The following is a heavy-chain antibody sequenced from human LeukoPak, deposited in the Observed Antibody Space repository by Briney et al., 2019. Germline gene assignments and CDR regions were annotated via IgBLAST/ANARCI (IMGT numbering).Heavy chain of an antibody. J-gene: IGHJ4*02. CDR1: GGTFSSYA. Sequence: SVKVSCKASGGTFSSYAISWVRQAPGQGLEWMGGIIPIFGTANYAQKFQGRVTITADDSTSTAYMELSSLRSEDTAVYYCARDIVGDIVVVPAAIWGQGTLVTVSS. V-gene: IGHV1-69*13. CDR2: IIPIFGTA. CDR3: ARDIVGDIVVVPAAI. D-gene: IGHD2-2*01.